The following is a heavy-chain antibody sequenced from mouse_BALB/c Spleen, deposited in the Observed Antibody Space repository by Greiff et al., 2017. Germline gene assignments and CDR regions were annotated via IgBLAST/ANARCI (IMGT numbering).Heavy chain of an antibody. CDR2: ISSGSSTI. J-gene: IGHJ3*01. CDR1: GFTFSSFG. V-gene: IGHV5-17*02. D-gene: IGHD2-4*01. Sequence: EVKVVESGGGLVQPGGSRKLSCAASGFTFSSFGMHWVRQAPEKGLEWVAYISSGSSTIYYADTVKGRFTISRDNPKNTLFLQMTSLRSEDTAMYYCARGPYDYDGAWFAYWGQGTLVTVSA. CDR3: ARGPYDYDGAWFAY.